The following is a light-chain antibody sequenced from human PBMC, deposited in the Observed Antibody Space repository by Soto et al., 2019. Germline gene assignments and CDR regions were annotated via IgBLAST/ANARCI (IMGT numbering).Light chain of an antibody. CDR1: QTISSW. CDR3: QQYDGYSWT. CDR2: QAS. V-gene: IGKV1-5*03. Sequence: DIKMTQSPSTLSASVGDRVTITCRASQTISSWLAWYQQKPGKAPKLLIYQASTLASGVPSKFSGIGSWTEFTLTISTLQPDDFATYYCQQYDGYSWTFGQGTKVEIK. J-gene: IGKJ1*01.